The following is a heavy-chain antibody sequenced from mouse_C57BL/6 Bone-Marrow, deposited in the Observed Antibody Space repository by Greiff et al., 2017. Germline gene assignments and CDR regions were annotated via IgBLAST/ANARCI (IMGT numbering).Heavy chain of an antibody. CDR1: GYAFTNYY. CDR3: ARQYYCDSHEFAY. D-gene: IGHD2-4*01. CDR2: INPGNGGT. Sequence: QVQLQQSGPELVKPGASVKLSCKASGYAFTNYYIEWVKQRPGQGLEWIGWINPGNGGTNYNEKFKGKATLTVDTSSSTAYMELSSLTSEDSAVYFCARQYYCDSHEFAYWGQGTTVTVSA. J-gene: IGHJ2*01. V-gene: IGHV1-54*01.